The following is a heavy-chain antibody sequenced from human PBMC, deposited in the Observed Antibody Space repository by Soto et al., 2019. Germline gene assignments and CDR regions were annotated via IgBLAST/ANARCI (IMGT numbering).Heavy chain of an antibody. CDR3: SRQASDFWSGKPQYYMDV. Sequence: EVQLVESGGGLVQPGGSLKLSCAASGFTFSGSAMHWVRQASGKGLEWVGRIRSKPNNYATAYGASVKGRFTISRDHSKNTAYLQMNSLNTEDTAVYYCSRQASDFWSGKPQYYMDVWGKGTTVTVSS. J-gene: IGHJ6*03. V-gene: IGHV3-73*01. CDR1: GFTFSGSA. D-gene: IGHD3-3*01. CDR2: IRSKPNNYAT.